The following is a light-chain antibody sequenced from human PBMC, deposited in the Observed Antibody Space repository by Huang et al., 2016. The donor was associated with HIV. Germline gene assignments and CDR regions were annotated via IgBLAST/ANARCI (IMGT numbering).Light chain of an antibody. V-gene: IGKV3-20*01. Sequence: EIVLTQSPGTLSLSPGERATLSCRASQRVTTNYLAWYQQKPGQAPRLGIYGASNRATGIPDRFSGSGSGTDCTLTISRLEPEDFAVYYCQQYGSSPGTFGQGTKLEIK. CDR2: GAS. CDR1: QRVTTNY. CDR3: QQYGSSPGT. J-gene: IGKJ2*01.